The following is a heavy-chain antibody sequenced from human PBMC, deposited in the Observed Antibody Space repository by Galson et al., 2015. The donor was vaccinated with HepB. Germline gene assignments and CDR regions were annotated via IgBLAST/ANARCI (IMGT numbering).Heavy chain of an antibody. Sequence: SLRLSCAASGFTLSNAWVSWVRQAPGMGLEWVGRIKSKDDGGTTDYAAPVQGRFTISRDDSKNTLYLQMNSLKTEDTAVYYCATKPLYCGGECYTHFFDHWGHGTLVTVSS. V-gene: IGHV3-15*01. D-gene: IGHD2-21*01. CDR3: ATKPLYCGGECYTHFFDH. J-gene: IGHJ4*01. CDR2: IKSKDDGGTT. CDR1: GFTLSNAW.